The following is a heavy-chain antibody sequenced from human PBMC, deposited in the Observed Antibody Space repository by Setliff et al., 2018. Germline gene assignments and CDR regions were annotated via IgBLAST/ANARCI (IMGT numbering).Heavy chain of an antibody. Sequence: GGSLRLSCGASGFTFFNHAMHWVRQTPGKGLEWVAMIWSDGINKYYGASVKGRFTVSRDNSKKMVYLEMSSLRPEDTAVYYCARTCSGSGCYAGLESWGQGTPVTVSS. D-gene: IGHD2-15*01. CDR2: IWSDGINK. CDR1: GFTFFNHA. J-gene: IGHJ4*02. CDR3: ARTCSGSGCYAGLES. V-gene: IGHV3-30*02.